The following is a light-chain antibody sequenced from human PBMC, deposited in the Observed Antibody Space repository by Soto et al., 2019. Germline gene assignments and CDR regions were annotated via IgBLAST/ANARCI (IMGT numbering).Light chain of an antibody. J-gene: IGLJ2*01. CDR3: SSYASSSTLV. V-gene: IGLV2-14*01. CDR2: DVS. CDR1: SSDVGAYNY. Sequence: QSALTQPASVSGSPGQSITISCTGTSSDVGAYNYVSWYQQHPGKAPKLMIYDVSNRPSGVSIRFSASKSGNTASLTISGLQAEDEADYYCSSYASSSTLVFGGGTKLTVL.